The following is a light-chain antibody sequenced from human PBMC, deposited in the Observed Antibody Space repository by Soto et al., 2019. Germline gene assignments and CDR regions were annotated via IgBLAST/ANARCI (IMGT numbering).Light chain of an antibody. CDR1: QSVRGN. CDR3: QQYNNWPFIT. Sequence: EIVMTQSPATLSVSPGERAPLSWRARQSVRGNLAWYQQKPGQSPRPLIYGVSTRATGIPARFSGSGSGTEFTLTISSLQSEDFAVYYCQQYNNWPFITFGQGTRLEIK. CDR2: GVS. V-gene: IGKV3-15*01. J-gene: IGKJ5*01.